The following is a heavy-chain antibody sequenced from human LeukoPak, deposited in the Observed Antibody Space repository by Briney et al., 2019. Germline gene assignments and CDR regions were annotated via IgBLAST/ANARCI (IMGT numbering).Heavy chain of an antibody. CDR1: GFTFSSYA. Sequence: GGSLRLSCAASGFTFSSYAMSWVRQAPGKGLEWVSAISGSSGSTYYADSVKGRFAISRDNSKNTLYLQMNILRAEDTAVYYCAKEIEHCSGGSCFLDAFDIWGQGTMVVVSS. J-gene: IGHJ3*02. CDR3: AKEIEHCSGGSCFLDAFDI. V-gene: IGHV3-23*01. D-gene: IGHD2-15*01. CDR2: ISGSSGST.